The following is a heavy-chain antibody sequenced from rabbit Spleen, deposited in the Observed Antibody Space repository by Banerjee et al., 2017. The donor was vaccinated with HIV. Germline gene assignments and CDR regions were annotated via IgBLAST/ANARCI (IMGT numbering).Heavy chain of an antibody. CDR3: AKDLAAVIGWNFNL. CDR1: RVSFSDKDV. D-gene: IGHD1-1*01. J-gene: IGHJ4*01. V-gene: IGHV1S45*01. Sequence: QEQLEESGGRLVQPGGSLTLTCKASRVSFSDKDVMCWVRQAPGKGLEWIACINTATGKAVYASWAKGRFTISKTSSTTVTLQMTSLTAADTATYFCAKDLAAVIGWNFNLWGPGTLVTVS. CDR2: INTATGKA.